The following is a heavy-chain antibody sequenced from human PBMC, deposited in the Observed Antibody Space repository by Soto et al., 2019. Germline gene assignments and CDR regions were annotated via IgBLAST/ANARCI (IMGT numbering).Heavy chain of an antibody. CDR3: ARDSWVGFDY. CDR1: GFTVSSNY. V-gene: IGHV3-53*01. Sequence: EVQLVESGGGLIQPGGSLRLSCAVSGFTVSSNYMSWVRQAPGKGLEWVSVIYSGGTTYYADSVKGRFTISRDNSENTLYLQMNSLSAEDTAVYYCARDSWVGFDYWGQGTRVTVSS. D-gene: IGHD2-15*01. CDR2: IYSGGTT. J-gene: IGHJ4*02.